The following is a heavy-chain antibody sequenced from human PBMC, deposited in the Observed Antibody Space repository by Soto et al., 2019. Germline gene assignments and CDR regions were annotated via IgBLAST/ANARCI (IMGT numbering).Heavy chain of an antibody. D-gene: IGHD3-16*01. V-gene: IGHV4-59*11. CDR1: GGSIFSHL. Sequence: SETLSLTCTVSGGSIFSHLWSWIRQPPGKGLEWIGYVSHSGSTTHNPSLKSRVTISLDTSQNQVSLQLRSVTAADTAVYYCAREGPLSGDAFDIWGRGTKVTVS. CDR2: VSHSGST. CDR3: AREGPLSGDAFDI. J-gene: IGHJ3*02.